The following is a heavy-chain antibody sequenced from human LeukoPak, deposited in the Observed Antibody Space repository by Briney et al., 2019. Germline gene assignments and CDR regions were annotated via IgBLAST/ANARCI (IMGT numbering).Heavy chain of an antibody. V-gene: IGHV3-7*01. CDR3: ARRPITLVRGVIIRGWYFDL. J-gene: IGHJ2*01. CDR1: GFIFSSYW. CDR2: IKQDGSEK. D-gene: IGHD3-10*01. Sequence: GGSLRLSCAASGFIFSSYWMNWVRQAPGKGLEWVAIIKQDGSEKHYVDSVKGRFTISRDNAKNSLYLQVNNLRAEDTAVYYCARRPITLVRGVIIRGWYFDLWGRGTLVTVSS.